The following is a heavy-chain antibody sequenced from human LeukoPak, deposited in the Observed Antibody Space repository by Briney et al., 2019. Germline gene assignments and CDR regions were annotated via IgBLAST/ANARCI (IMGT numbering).Heavy chain of an antibody. V-gene: IGHV4-34*01. J-gene: IGHJ5*02. D-gene: IGHD3-10*01. CDR1: GGSFSGYY. Sequence: PSETLSLTCAVYGGSFSGYYWSWIRQPPGKGLEWIGEVNHSGSTNYNPSLKSRVTISVDTSKNQFSLKLSSVTAADTAVYYCARLEWSTTYYYGSGRRFDPWGQGTLVTVSS. CDR2: VNHSGST. CDR3: ARLEWSTTYYYGSGRRFDP.